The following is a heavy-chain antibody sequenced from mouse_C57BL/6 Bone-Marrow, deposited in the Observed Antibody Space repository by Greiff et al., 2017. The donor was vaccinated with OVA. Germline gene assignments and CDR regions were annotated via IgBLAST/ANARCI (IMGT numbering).Heavy chain of an antibody. V-gene: IGHV1-52*01. J-gene: IGHJ2*01. CDR2: IDPSDSET. D-gene: IGHD1-1*01. CDR3: ARGNTVVAPYCIDD. Sequence: QLQQPGAELVRPGSSVKLSCKASGYTFTSYWMHWVKQRPIQGLEWIGNIDPSDSETHYNQKFKDKATLTVDKSSSPAYMQLSSLTSENSAVYDCARGNTVVAPYCIDDWGQGTTLTVSS. CDR1: GYTFTSYW.